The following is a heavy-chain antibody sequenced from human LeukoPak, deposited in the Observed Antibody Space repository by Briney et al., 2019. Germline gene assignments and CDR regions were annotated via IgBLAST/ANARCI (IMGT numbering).Heavy chain of an antibody. CDR2: ISTSSSYI. J-gene: IGHJ6*03. Sequence: PGGSLRLSCAASRFTFSSYSMNWVRQAPGKGLEWVSSISTSSSYIYYADSVKGRFTISRDNAKNSLYLQMNSLRAEDTAVYYCARDGNFWSGYYTPLGYYYMDVWGKGTTVTVSS. CDR3: ARDGNFWSGYYTPLGYYYMDV. CDR1: RFTFSSYS. V-gene: IGHV3-21*01. D-gene: IGHD3-3*01.